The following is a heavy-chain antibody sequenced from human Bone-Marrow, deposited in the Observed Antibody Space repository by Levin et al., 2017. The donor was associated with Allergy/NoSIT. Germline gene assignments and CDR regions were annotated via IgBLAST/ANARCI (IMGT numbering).Heavy chain of an antibody. CDR3: ARDRPGDYYGMDV. Sequence: SETLSLTCTVSGDSIRSGAYSWNWIRQPPGKGLEWIGYIFQSGSTYYNQSLKSRVTISIDRSKNQFSLKLNSVTAADTAVYDCARDRPGDYYGMDVWGQGTTVIVSS. CDR1: GDSIRSGAYS. CDR2: IFQSGST. J-gene: IGHJ6*02. V-gene: IGHV4-30-2*01.